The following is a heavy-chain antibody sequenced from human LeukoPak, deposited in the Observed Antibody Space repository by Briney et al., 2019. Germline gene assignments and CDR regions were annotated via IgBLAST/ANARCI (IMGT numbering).Heavy chain of an antibody. Sequence: GGSLRLSCVASGFTFNRYAMYWVRQAPGKGLEWVIVISYDGSNKYYADSVKGRFTISRDNSKNTLYLQMNSLRAEDTAIYYCAKDYSTPDAYWGQGTLVTVSS. CDR2: ISYDGSNK. CDR3: AKDYSTPDAY. D-gene: IGHD2-8*01. CDR1: GFTFNRYA. J-gene: IGHJ4*02. V-gene: IGHV3-30-3*01.